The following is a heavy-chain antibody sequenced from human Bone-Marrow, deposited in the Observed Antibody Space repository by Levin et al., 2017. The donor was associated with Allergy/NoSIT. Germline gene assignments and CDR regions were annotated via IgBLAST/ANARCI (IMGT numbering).Heavy chain of an antibody. V-gene: IGHV1-46*01. Sequence: GASVKVSCKASGYTFTNYYMHWVRQAPGQGLEWMGIINPSGGSTMYAQKFQGRVTMTRDTSTNTVFMELSSLRSEDTAIYYCARDGGETGTTRWIDPWGQGTLVTVSS. J-gene: IGHJ5*02. CDR1: GYTFTNYY. CDR3: ARDGGETGTTRWIDP. D-gene: IGHD1-1*01. CDR2: INPSGGST.